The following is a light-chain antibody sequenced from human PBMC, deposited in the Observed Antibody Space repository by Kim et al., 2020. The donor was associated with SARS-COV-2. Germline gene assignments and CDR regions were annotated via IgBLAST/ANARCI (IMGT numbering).Light chain of an antibody. CDR1: NIGSKS. Sequence: SYELTQPPSVSVAPGKTARITCGGNNIGSKSVHWYQQKPGQAPVVAIRYDSDQPSGIPERFSGSNAGNTATLTISRVEAGDEADYYCQVWDTSSDPRGVFGGGTQLTVL. CDR2: YDS. J-gene: IGLJ3*02. CDR3: QVWDTSSDPRGV. V-gene: IGLV3-21*04.